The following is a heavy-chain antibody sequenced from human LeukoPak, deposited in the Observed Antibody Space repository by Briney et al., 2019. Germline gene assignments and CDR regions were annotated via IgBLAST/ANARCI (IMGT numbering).Heavy chain of an antibody. CDR1: GFTFSTYW. CDR3: AKGSSSWLEDYGMDV. CDR2: IKQDGSEK. Sequence: GGSLRLSCAASGFTFSTYWMSWVRQAPGKGLEWVANIKQDGSEKYNVDSVRGRFTISRDNAKNSLYLQMNSLRAEDTALYYCAKGSSSWLEDYGMDVWGQGTTVTVSS. J-gene: IGHJ6*02. V-gene: IGHV3-7*03. D-gene: IGHD6-13*01.